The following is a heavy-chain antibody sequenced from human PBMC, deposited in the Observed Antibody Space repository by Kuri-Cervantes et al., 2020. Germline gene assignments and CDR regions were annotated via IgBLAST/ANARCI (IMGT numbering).Heavy chain of an antibody. CDR2: LYQSGSA. J-gene: IGHJ6*02. Sequence: SETLSLTCTVSGGSISSSSYYWGWIRQPPGTGLEWIGTLYQSGSAYYNPSPKSRVTISVDTSKNQFSLKLSSVTAAGTAVYYCARDLQSRAEYYYYYGMDVWGQGTTVTVSS. D-gene: IGHD6-13*01. CDR1: GGSISSSSYY. CDR3: ARDLQSRAEYYYYYGMDV. V-gene: IGHV4-39*07.